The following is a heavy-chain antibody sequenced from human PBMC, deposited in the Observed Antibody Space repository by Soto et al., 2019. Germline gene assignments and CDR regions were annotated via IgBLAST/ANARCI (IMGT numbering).Heavy chain of an antibody. CDR2: INPSSGGT. Sequence: QVQLVQSGAEVKKPGASVRVSCKASVYTFTDFHIHWLRQAPGQGLECMGWINPSSGGTKYVYHFQGRVTMTTYTSFSTAYMELIRQPSDDTAVHLCERELALQPRLNSGSLHDDTWGQGTLVTVSS. CDR1: VYTFTDFH. D-gene: IGHD1-26*01. V-gene: IGHV1-2*02. J-gene: IGHJ5*02. CDR3: ERELALQPRLNSGSLHDDT.